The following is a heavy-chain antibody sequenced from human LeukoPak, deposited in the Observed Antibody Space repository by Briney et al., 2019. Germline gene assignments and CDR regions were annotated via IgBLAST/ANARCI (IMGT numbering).Heavy chain of an antibody. V-gene: IGHV3-33*08. D-gene: IGHD3-22*01. J-gene: IGHJ4*02. Sequence: GGSLRLSCAASGFTFSSYGMHWVRQAPGKGLEWVAVIWYDGSSKYYADSVKGRFTISRDNSKNTLYLQMNSLRAEDTAVYYCARGETYYYDSSGYYSLDYWGQGTLVTVSS. CDR1: GFTFSSYG. CDR3: ARGETYYYDSSGYYSLDY. CDR2: IWYDGSSK.